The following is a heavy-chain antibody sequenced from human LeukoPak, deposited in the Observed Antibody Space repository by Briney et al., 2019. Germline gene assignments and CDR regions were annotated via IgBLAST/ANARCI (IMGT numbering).Heavy chain of an antibody. Sequence: GGSLRLSCAASGFTFSTYIMNWVRQPPGKGLEWVSSISSSSSSRYYADPVKGRFTISRDNTKNSLYLQMNSLRAEDTAVYYCASTGDSGSYPDAFDIWGQGTKVTVSS. J-gene: IGHJ3*02. CDR3: ASTGDSGSYPDAFDI. CDR2: ISSSSSSR. V-gene: IGHV3-21*01. D-gene: IGHD1-26*01. CDR1: GFTFSTYI.